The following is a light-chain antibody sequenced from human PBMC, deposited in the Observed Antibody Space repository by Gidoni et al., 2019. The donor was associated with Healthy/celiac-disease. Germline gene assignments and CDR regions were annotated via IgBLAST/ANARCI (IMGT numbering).Light chain of an antibody. CDR3: QQSYSTPRT. CDR2: AAS. CDR1: QSISSY. V-gene: IGKV1-39*01. J-gene: IGKJ1*01. Sequence: DIQMTQSPSSLSASVGDRLTITCRASQSISSYLNWYQQKPGKAPKLLIYAASSLQSGVPSRFSGSGSGADFTLTISSLQPEDFATYYCQQSYSTPRTFXQXTKVEIK.